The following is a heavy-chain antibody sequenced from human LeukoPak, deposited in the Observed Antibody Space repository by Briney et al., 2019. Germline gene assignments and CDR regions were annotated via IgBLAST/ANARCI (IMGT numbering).Heavy chain of an antibody. CDR1: GGSISSGGYY. Sequence: PSETLSLTCTVSGGSISSGGYYWSWIRQHPGKGLEWIGNIYYSGSTYYNPSLKSRVTISVDTSKNQFSLKLSSVTAADTAVYYCARADYYDSSGYSYWGQGTLVTVSS. D-gene: IGHD3-22*01. J-gene: IGHJ4*02. CDR3: ARADYYDSSGYSY. CDR2: IYYSGST. V-gene: IGHV4-31*03.